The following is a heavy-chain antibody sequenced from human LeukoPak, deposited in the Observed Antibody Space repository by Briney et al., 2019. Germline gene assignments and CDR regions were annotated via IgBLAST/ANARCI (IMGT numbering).Heavy chain of an antibody. Sequence: SETLSLTFTVSGGSISSYYWSWIRQPPGKGLEWIGYIYYSGSTDYNPSLKSRVTISVDTSKNQFSLKLTSVTAADTALYYCARELSVGVTGWYFDYWGQGTLVTVSS. D-gene: IGHD1-26*01. CDR3: ARELSVGVTGWYFDY. CDR2: IYYSGST. CDR1: GGSISSYY. J-gene: IGHJ4*02. V-gene: IGHV4-59*01.